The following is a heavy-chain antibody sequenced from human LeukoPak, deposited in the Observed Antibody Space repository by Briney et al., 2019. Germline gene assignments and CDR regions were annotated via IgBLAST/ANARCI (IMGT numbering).Heavy chain of an antibody. V-gene: IGHV4-30-4*01. Sequence: PSETLSLTCTVSGGSISSGDYYWSWIRQPPGKGLEWIGYIYYSGSTYYNPSLKSRVTISVDTSKNQFSLKLSSVTAADTAVYYCARFGGPSKPEPQMNNNSPNHNERVFNAFDIWGQGTMVTVSS. D-gene: IGHD3-10*01. CDR2: IYYSGST. CDR3: ARFGGPSKPEPQMNNNSPNHNERVFNAFDI. J-gene: IGHJ3*02. CDR1: GGSISSGDYY.